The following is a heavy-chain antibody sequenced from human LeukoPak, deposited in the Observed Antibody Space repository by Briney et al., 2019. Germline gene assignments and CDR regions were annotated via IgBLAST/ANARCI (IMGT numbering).Heavy chain of an antibody. CDR3: ARGYYYDSSGYYQLDY. Sequence: ASVKVSCKASGYTFTGYYMHWVRQAPGQGLEWMGWINPNNGDTNYAQKFQGWVTMTRDTSISTAYMDLSRLTSDDTAVYYCARGYYYDSSGYYQLDYWGQGTLVTVSS. CDR2: INPNNGDT. CDR1: GYTFTGYY. J-gene: IGHJ4*02. V-gene: IGHV1-2*04. D-gene: IGHD3-22*01.